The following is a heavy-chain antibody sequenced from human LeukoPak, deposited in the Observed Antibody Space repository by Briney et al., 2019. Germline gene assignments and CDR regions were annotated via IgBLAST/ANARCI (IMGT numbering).Heavy chain of an antibody. CDR2: ISYDGSNE. Sequence: GGSLRLSCAASGFTFSSYGMHWVRQASGKGLEWVAVISYDGSNEYYADSVKGRFTISRDNSKNTLYLQMNSLRAEDTAVYYCASSWAYFDSWGQGTLVTVSS. J-gene: IGHJ4*02. V-gene: IGHV3-30*03. CDR3: ASSWAYFDS. CDR1: GFTFSSYG. D-gene: IGHD6-13*01.